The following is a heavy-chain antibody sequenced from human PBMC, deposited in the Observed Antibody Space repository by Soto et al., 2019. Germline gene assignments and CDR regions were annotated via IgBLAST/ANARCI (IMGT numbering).Heavy chain of an antibody. D-gene: IGHD2-15*01. CDR3: AKDRPYCSGGSCYYYYFDY. V-gene: IGHV3-23*01. Sequence: GGSLRLSCAASGFTFSSYAMSWVRQAPGKGLEWVSAISGSGGSTYYADSVKGRFTISRDNSKNTLYLQMNSLRAEDTAVYYCAKDRPYCSGGSCYYYYFDYWGQGTLVTVSS. J-gene: IGHJ4*02. CDR1: GFTFSSYA. CDR2: ISGSGGST.